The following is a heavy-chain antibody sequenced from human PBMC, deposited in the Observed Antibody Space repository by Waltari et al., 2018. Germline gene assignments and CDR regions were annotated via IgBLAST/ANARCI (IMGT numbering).Heavy chain of an antibody. J-gene: IGHJ5*02. CDR2: INHSGST. V-gene: IGHV4-34*01. CDR1: GGSFSGYY. Sequence: QVQLQQWGAGLLKPSETLSLTCAVYGGSFSGYYWSWIRQPPGKGLEWIGEINHSGSTNYNPSLKSRVTISVDTSKNQFSLKLSSVTAADTAVYYCARGAGIAAAGISDVGWFDPWGQGTLVTVSS. D-gene: IGHD6-13*01. CDR3: ARGAGIAAAGISDVGWFDP.